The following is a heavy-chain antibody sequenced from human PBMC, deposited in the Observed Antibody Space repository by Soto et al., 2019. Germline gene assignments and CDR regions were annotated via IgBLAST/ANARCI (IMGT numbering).Heavy chain of an antibody. CDR1: GFTLNNYG. J-gene: IGHJ4*02. V-gene: IGHV3-33*01. D-gene: IGHD2-15*01. Sequence: PGGSLRLSCVGSGFTLNNYGVHWVRQAPGKGLEWVAVIWYDGLRQSYADSVRGRFTISRDSSTNTIYLQMSNLRAEDTANYFCVRESTPPFFDSWGQGTPVTVSS. CDR2: IWYDGLRQ. CDR3: VRESTPPFFDS.